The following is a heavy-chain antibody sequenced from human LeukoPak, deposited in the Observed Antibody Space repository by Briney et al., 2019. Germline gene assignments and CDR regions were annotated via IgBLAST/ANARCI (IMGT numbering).Heavy chain of an antibody. J-gene: IGHJ4*02. CDR1: GFTFSSYA. CDR3: AKLKHTVVVVAAAVDY. Sequence: PGGSLRLSCAASGFTFSSYAMSWVRQAPGKGLEWVSAISGSGGSTYYADSVKGRFTISRDNSKNTLYLQMNSLRAEDTAVYYCAKLKHTVVVVAAAVDYWGQGTLVTVSS. D-gene: IGHD2-15*01. V-gene: IGHV3-23*01. CDR2: ISGSGGST.